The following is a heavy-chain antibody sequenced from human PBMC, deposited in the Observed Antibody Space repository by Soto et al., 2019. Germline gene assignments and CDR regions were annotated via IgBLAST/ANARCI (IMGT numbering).Heavy chain of an antibody. CDR1: GFSLSTRGVG. Sequence: QITLKESGPTLVKPTQTLTLTCTFSGFSLSTRGVGVGWIRQPPGKALEWLALIYWDGFKHYSPSLESRLTIRDHPTNNQVVHTMTRTHPVHTATYYCAHKGVGDRTLDSGGQGTLVTVSS. CDR3: AHKGVGDRTLDS. V-gene: IGHV2-5*02. J-gene: IGHJ4*02. CDR2: IYWDGFK. D-gene: IGHD1-26*01.